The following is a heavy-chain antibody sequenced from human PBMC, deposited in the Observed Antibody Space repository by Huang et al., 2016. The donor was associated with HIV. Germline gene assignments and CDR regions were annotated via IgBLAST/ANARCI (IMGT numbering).Heavy chain of an antibody. CDR2: IVPDDYDT. CDR3: ARRFSSSSGYFDY. J-gene: IGHJ4*02. CDR1: GYSFSSYW. D-gene: IGHD6-6*01. Sequence: VQLVQSGAEVKKPGESLTISCKGSGYSFSSYWIAWVRPMPGKGLEWMGIIVPDDYDTTYSTSFEGQVTLSADKSIGTAYLQWSSLKASDTAMYYCARRFSSSSGYFDYWGQGSLVTVSS. V-gene: IGHV5-51*01.